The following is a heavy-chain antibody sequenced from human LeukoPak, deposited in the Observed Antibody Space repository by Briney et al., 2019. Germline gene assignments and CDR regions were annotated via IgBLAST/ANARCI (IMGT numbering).Heavy chain of an antibody. CDR3: ASQRATAMGYFDY. V-gene: IGHV4-31*03. CDR2: IYHSGAT. J-gene: IGHJ4*02. CDR1: GGSIGSGTYY. Sequence: SQTLSLTCTVSGGSIGSGTYYWSWIRQHPGKGLEWIGYIYHSGATYYNPSLKSRVTIPADMSKNQFSLNLSSVTAADTAVYYCASQRATAMGYFDYWGQGILVTVSS. D-gene: IGHD5-18*01.